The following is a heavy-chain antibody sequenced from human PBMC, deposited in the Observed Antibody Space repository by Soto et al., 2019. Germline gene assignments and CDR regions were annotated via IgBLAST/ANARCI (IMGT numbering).Heavy chain of an antibody. CDR1: GFTFDDYA. CDR2: ISWNSGSI. CDR3: AKDMGYDLSPLGYFDY. D-gene: IGHD5-12*01. J-gene: IGHJ4*02. Sequence: PWWSLRLSCAASGFTFDDYAMHWVRQAPGKGLEWVAGISWNSGSIGYADSVKGRFTISRDNAKNSLYLQMNSLRSEDTALYYCAKDMGYDLSPLGYFDYWGQGTLVTVYS. V-gene: IGHV3-9*01.